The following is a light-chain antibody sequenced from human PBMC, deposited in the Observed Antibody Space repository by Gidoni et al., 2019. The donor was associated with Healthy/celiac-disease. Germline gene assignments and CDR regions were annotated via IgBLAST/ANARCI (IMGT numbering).Light chain of an antibody. CDR1: SSNIGSNT. CDR2: SNN. J-gene: IGLJ2*01. V-gene: IGLV1-44*01. CDR3: AAWDDSLNGHVV. Sequence: QSALSQPPSASATPGQRVTISCSGSSSNIGSNTVNWYQQLPGTAPKLLIYSNNKRPSGVPDRFSGSKSGTSASLAISGLQSEDEADYYCAAWDDSLNGHVVFGGGTKLTVL.